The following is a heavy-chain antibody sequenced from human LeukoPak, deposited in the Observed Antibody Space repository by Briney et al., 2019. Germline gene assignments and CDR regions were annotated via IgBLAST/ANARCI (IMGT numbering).Heavy chain of an antibody. CDR3: ARDTLGSGLAPYGMDV. Sequence: SVKVSCKASGGTFSSYAISWVRQAPGQGLEWMGGIIPIFGTANYAQKFQGRVTITADESTSTAYMELSSLRSEDTAVYYCARDTLGSGLAPYGMDVWGQGTTVTVSS. V-gene: IGHV1-69*13. CDR2: IIPIFGTA. CDR1: GGTFSSYA. J-gene: IGHJ6*02. D-gene: IGHD3-10*01.